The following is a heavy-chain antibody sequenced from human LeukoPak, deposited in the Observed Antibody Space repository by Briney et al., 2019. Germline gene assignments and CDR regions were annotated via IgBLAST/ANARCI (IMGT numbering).Heavy chain of an antibody. Sequence: PGGSLRLSCAASGFTFSSYGMHWVRQAPGKGLDWVAFIRYDGSNKYYAGSVKGRFTISRDNSKNTLYLQMNSLRAEGTAVYYCATPYYDSSGYPAHFDYWGQGTLVTVSS. D-gene: IGHD3-22*01. V-gene: IGHV3-30*02. J-gene: IGHJ4*02. CDR3: ATPYYDSSGYPAHFDY. CDR1: GFTFSSYG. CDR2: IRYDGSNK.